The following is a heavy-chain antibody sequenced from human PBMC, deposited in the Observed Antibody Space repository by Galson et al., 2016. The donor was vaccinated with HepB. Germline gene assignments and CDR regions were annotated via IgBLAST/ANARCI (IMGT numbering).Heavy chain of an antibody. V-gene: IGHV1-69*06. Sequence: SVKVSCKASGGTSNSYGISWVRQAPGQGPEWMGGIIPNLGTAKYAQKFQGRVTITADTSTSTVYMELSSLRSEETAVFYCARSEEPVKGYCSSSSCYFFDFWGQGTLVTVSS. CDR3: ARSEEPVKGYCSSSSCYFFDF. J-gene: IGHJ4*02. CDR2: IIPNLGTA. CDR1: GGTSNSYG. D-gene: IGHD2-2*01.